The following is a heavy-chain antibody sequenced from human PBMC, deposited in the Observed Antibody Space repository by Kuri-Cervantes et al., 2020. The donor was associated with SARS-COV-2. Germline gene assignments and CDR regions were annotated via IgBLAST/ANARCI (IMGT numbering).Heavy chain of an antibody. CDR3: ARDGLYSYGLHY. Sequence: GGSLRLSCAASGFTFSSYSMHWVRQSPGKGLEWVTVISYDGSNKYYADSEKGRFTISRDNSKNTLSRQMNSLRAEYTAAYYCARDGLYSYGLHYWGQGTLVTVSS. CDR2: ISYDGSNK. CDR1: GFTFSSYS. V-gene: IGHV3-30*04. D-gene: IGHD5-18*01. J-gene: IGHJ4*02.